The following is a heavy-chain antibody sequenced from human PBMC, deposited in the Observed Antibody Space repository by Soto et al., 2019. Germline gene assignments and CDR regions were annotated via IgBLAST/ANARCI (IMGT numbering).Heavy chain of an antibody. D-gene: IGHD5-18*01. V-gene: IGHV4-59*08. Sequence: PSETLSLTCTVSGDSISTDYWSWIRQSPGKGLEWIGFIYYGGSTNYNPSLKSRVTISVDTPKNQFSLKLSSVTAADTAVYYCARRYGSWFDYWGQGTLVTVSS. CDR2: IYYGGST. J-gene: IGHJ4*02. CDR1: GDSISTDY. CDR3: ARRYGSWFDY.